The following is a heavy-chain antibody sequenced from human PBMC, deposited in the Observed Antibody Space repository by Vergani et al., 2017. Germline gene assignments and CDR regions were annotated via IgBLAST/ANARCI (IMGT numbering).Heavy chain of an antibody. CDR3: ARQYCSSTSCAGWDXFDY. V-gene: IGHV5-51*01. CDR1: GYSFTSYW. CDR2: IYPGDSDT. D-gene: IGHD2-2*01. J-gene: IGHJ4*02. Sequence: EVQLVQSGAEVKKPGESLKISCKGSGYSFTSYWIGWVRQMPGKGLEWMGIIYPGDSDTRYSPSFQGQVTISADKSISTAYLQWSSLKASDTAMYYCARQYCSSTSCAGWDXFDYWGQGTLVTVSS.